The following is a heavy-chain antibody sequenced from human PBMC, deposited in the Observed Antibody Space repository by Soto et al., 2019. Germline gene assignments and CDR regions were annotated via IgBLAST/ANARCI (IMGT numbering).Heavy chain of an antibody. CDR2: IGSSGGST. CDR3: AKGKSSGGGWNYGMDV. V-gene: IGHV3-23*01. D-gene: IGHD6-19*01. J-gene: IGHJ6*02. Sequence: VQLLESGGGLVQPGGSLRLSCAASGFTFSSYAMSWVRQAPGKGLEWVSAIGSSGGSTPYADSVKGRFTISRDNSKNTLYLQMNSLRAEDTAVYYCAKGKSSGGGWNYGMDVWGQGTTVTVSS. CDR1: GFTFSSYA.